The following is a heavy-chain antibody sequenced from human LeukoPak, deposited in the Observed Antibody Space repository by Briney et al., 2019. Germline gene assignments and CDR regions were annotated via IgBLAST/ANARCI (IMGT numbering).Heavy chain of an antibody. D-gene: IGHD5-18*01. V-gene: IGHV3-69-1*01. CDR3: AREGRGYSYAFEY. CDR1: GFTFSAYA. Sequence: PGGSLSLSCEASGFTFSAYAMIWVRQAPGKGLEWVSSIGSDNKPHYSESVKGRFAISRDNSKNTLFLQMNSLRADDTAVYYCAREGRGYSYAFEYWGQGTLVTVSS. CDR2: IGSDNKP. J-gene: IGHJ4*02.